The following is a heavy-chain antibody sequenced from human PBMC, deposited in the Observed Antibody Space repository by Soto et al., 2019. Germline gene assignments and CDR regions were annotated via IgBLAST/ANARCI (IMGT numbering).Heavy chain of an antibody. J-gene: IGHJ6*02. CDR2: IYAGGTT. CDR1: GFTVSNNY. D-gene: IGHD1-26*01. Sequence: EVQLVESGGGLIQPGGSLRLSCAASGFTVSNNYMSWVRQAPGKGLEWLSVIYAGGTTYYADSVKGRFTISRDNSKNTVYLQMDSLRTEDTAMYYCAIRSGSHGWGQGTTVTVSS. CDR3: AIRSGSHG. V-gene: IGHV3-53*01.